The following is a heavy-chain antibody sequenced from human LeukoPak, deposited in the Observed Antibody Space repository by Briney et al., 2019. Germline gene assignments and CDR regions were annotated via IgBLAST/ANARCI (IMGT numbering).Heavy chain of an antibody. V-gene: IGHV3-33*01. CDR2: IWNDGSNT. Sequence: GRSLRLSCAASGFTFSIYGMHWVRQAPGKGLEWVAVIWNDGSNTHYADSVKGRFTISRDNSKNTVYLQMNSLRAEDTAVYYCARGDGSYLSNWGQGALVTVSS. CDR1: GFTFSIYG. CDR3: ARGDGSYLSN. D-gene: IGHD1-26*01. J-gene: IGHJ4*02.